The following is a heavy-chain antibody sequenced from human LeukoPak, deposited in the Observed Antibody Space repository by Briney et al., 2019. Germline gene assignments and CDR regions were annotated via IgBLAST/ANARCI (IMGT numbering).Heavy chain of an antibody. Sequence: PAGSLTLSCAAYGFTLSSNAMRCDRQAPGEGLEWVLAISNSGGSTYYADSVKGGFTISRDNSKNTLYLQMTSLRAEDTAVYYCAKESFEWLLSYYYYMDVWGKGTTVTVSS. CDR3: AKESFEWLLSYYYYMDV. CDR1: GFTLSSNA. V-gene: IGHV3-23*01. D-gene: IGHD3-9*01. J-gene: IGHJ6*03. CDR2: ISNSGGST.